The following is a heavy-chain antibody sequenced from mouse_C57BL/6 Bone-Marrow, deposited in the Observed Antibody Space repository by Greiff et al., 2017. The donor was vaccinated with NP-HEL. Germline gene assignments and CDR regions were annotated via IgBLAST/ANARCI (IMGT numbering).Heavy chain of an antibody. J-gene: IGHJ3*01. D-gene: IGHD2-3*01. V-gene: IGHV1-15*01. CDR1: GYTFTDYE. CDR3: TRWGYYDGYYWFAY. Sequence: QVQLKESGAELVRPGASVTLSCKASGYTFTDYEMHWVKQTPVHGLEWIGAIDPETGGTAYNQKFKGKAILTADKSSSTAYMELRSLTSEDSAVYYCTRWGYYDGYYWFAYWGQGTLVTVSA. CDR2: IDPETGGT.